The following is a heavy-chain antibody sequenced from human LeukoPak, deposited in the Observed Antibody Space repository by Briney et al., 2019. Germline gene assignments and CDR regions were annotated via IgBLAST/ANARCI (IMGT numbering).Heavy chain of an antibody. CDR1: GGSISSYY. V-gene: IGHV4-59*01. CDR2: IYYSGST. CDR3: ARGGYDFWSGYYTGGYYYYYMDV. Sequence: SETLSLTCTVSGGSISSYYWSWIRQPPGKGLEWIGYIYYSGSTNYNPSLKSRVTISVDTSKNQFSLKLSSVTAADTAVYYCARGGYDFWSGYYTGGYYYYYMDVWGKGTTVTVSS. J-gene: IGHJ6*03. D-gene: IGHD3-3*01.